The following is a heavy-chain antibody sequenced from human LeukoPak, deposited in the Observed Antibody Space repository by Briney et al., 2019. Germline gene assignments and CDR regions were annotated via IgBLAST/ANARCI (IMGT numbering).Heavy chain of an antibody. CDR3: ARDGWLQIPFDY. CDR1: GFTFSTYT. D-gene: IGHD5-12*01. CDR2: ISSGCTTI. Sequence: GGSLRLSCAASGFTFSTYTMNWVRQAPGKGLEWVSYISSGCTTIYYADSVKGRFTISRDNAKNSLYLQLNSLRDEDTAVYYCARDGWLQIPFDYWGQGILVTVSS. V-gene: IGHV3-48*02. J-gene: IGHJ4*02.